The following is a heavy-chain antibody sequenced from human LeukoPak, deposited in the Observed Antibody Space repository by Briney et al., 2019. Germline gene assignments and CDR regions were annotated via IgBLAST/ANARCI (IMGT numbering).Heavy chain of an antibody. D-gene: IGHD1-26*01. V-gene: IGHV3-23*01. J-gene: IGHJ4*02. CDR2: ISGSAGST. CDR3: AKYSGSYYDPFDY. Sequence: GGSLRLFCAASGFRFNNCAMIWLRQAPAMGLEGASGISGSAGSTYYADSVKGRFTISRDNSKNTLYLQMNSLRAEDTAVYYCAKYSGSYYDPFDYWGQGTLVTVSS. CDR1: GFRFNNCA.